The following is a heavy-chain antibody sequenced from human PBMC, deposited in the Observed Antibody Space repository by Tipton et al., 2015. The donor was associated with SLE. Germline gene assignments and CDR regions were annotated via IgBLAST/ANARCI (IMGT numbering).Heavy chain of an antibody. CDR2: MYTSGAT. D-gene: IGHD6-6*01. V-gene: IGHV4-4*07. J-gene: IGHJ3*01. CDR3: ASAAYSSSSDGFDV. CDR1: GDYIRSYS. Sequence: TLSLTSTVSGDYIRSYSWSWIRQPAGKGLEWIGRMYTSGATNYNPSLTSRVSMSVDTSKKQFSLNLSLVTAADTAVYYCASAAYSSSSDGFDVWGQGTMVTVTS.